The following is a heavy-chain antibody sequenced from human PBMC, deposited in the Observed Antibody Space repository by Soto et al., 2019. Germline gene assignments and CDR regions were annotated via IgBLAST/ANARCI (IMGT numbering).Heavy chain of an antibody. J-gene: IGHJ4*02. Sequence: QVQLVQSGSEVKKPGASVKVSCKASGYTFTNYDLHWVRQASGQGLEWMGWVNPKTGNTAYAQKFQGRVTMSRDTSVTAAYMELSSLTSEDTAVYFSARSDYGDLDYWGQGTRVTVSS. V-gene: IGHV1-8*01. CDR3: ARSDYGDLDY. CDR2: VNPKTGNT. CDR1: GYTFTNYD. D-gene: IGHD4-17*01.